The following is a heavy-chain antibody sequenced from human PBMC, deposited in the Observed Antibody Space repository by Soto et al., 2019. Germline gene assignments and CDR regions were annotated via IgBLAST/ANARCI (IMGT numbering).Heavy chain of an antibody. D-gene: IGHD2-2*01. CDR3: ASRRVVPADKYYYYYGMEV. CDR2: IDPSDSYT. J-gene: IGHJ6*02. V-gene: IGHV5-10-1*01. CDR1: GYSFTSYW. Sequence: ESLKISCKGSGYSFTSYWISWVRQMPGKGLEWMGRIDPSDSYTNYSPSFQGHVTISADKSISTAYLQWSSLKASDTAMYYCASRRVVPADKYYYYYGMEVWGQGTTVTVS.